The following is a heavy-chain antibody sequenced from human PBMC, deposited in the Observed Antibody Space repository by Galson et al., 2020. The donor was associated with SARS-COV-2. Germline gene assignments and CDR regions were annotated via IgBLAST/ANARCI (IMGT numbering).Heavy chain of an antibody. CDR1: GFKFNTYA. CDR3: VTAHKSECAGCYWYFDL. CDR2: ISTSSSNR. J-gene: IGHJ2*01. Sequence: GGSLRLSCAASGFKFNTYAMNWVRPAPGKGLEWFSAISTSSSNRYYADSVKGRFTISRDNSKNTLYLQMNSLTAEDTAIYYCVTAHKSECAGCYWYFDLWGSGTRVTVSP. V-gene: IGHV3-23*01. D-gene: IGHD1-1*01.